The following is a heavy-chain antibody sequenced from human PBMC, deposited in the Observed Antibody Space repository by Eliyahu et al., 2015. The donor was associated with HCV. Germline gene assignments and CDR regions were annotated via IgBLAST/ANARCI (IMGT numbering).Heavy chain of an antibody. Sequence: QVQLQESGPGLVKPSETLSLTCTVSGGSITTXXWSWXRQPPGKGLELIGDIHYNGSTNYNPSLKSRVTISIDTSKNQFSLNLTSVTAADTAMYYCASGGGGIAVTGTGGWFDPWGQGTLVTVSS. CDR2: IHYNGST. V-gene: IGHV4-59*01. CDR1: GGSITTXX. D-gene: IGHD6-19*01. CDR3: ASGGGGIAVTGTGGWFDP. J-gene: IGHJ5*02.